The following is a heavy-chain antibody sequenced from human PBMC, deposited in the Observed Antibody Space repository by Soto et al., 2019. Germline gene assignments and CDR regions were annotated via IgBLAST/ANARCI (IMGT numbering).Heavy chain of an antibody. CDR3: SSGYDWEGERFDY. V-gene: IGHV3-11*01. CDR1: GFTFSDYY. D-gene: IGHD5-12*01. J-gene: IGHJ4*02. CDR2: ISSSGSTI. Sequence: GGSLRLSCAASGFTFSDYYMSWIRQAPGKGLEWVSYISSSGSTIYYADSVKGRFTISRDNAKNSLYLQMNSLRAEDTAVYCCSSGYDWEGERFDYWGQGTLVTVSS.